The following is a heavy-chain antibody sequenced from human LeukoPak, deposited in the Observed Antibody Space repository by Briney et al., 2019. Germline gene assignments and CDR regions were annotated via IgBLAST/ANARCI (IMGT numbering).Heavy chain of an antibody. CDR1: GFSFSSYA. V-gene: IGHV3-23*01. D-gene: IGHD3-16*01. CDR3: AKDLPRALWYFDY. CDR2: ISGSGYST. J-gene: IGHJ4*02. Sequence: GGSLRLSCAASGFSFSSYAMTWVRQAPGKGLEWVSGISGSGYSTYYADSVKGRFTISRDNSKNTLYLQMNSLRAEDTAIYYCAKDLPRALWYFDYWGQGTLVSVSS.